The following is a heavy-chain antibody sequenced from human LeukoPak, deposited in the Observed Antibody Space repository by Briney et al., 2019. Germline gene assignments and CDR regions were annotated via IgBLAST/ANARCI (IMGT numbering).Heavy chain of an antibody. Sequence: SETLSLTCAVDGGSFSDYYWTWIRQPPGRGLEWIGEVYHTGDTNYNPSLKTRVTISVDTSKNQFSLKLSSVTAADTAVYYCARFGYYYYGMDVWGQGTTVTVSS. J-gene: IGHJ6*02. CDR3: ARFGYYYYGMDV. CDR1: GGSFSDYY. CDR2: VYHTGDT. V-gene: IGHV4-34*01. D-gene: IGHD3-10*01.